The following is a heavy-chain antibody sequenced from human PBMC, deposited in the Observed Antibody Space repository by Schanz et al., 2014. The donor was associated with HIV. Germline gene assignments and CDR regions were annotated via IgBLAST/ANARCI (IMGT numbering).Heavy chain of an antibody. CDR3: AKVVRFAMVTAPYYFDS. D-gene: IGHD2-15*01. CDR2: ISGSGVST. Sequence: VQMLESGGGSVQPGGSLRLSCAASGFTFSNFAMSWVRQAPGKGLEWVSRISGSGVSTFYAGSVKGRFAISRDKSKNTLYLQMNSLRVEDTAVYYCAKVVRFAMVTAPYYFDSWGQGTLVTVSS. J-gene: IGHJ4*02. CDR1: GFTFSNFA. V-gene: IGHV3-23*01.